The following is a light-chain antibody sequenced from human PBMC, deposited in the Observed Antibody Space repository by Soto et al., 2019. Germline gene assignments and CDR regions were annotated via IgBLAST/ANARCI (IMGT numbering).Light chain of an antibody. Sequence: EIVLTQSPATLSLSPGESAPLSCRASQSVSSYLAWYQQKPGQAPRLLLYDASNRATGIPARFSGSGSGTDFTLTISRLEPEDFAAYYCQQYGSTLTWTFGQGTKVDIK. CDR2: DAS. J-gene: IGKJ1*01. V-gene: IGKV3-20*01. CDR1: QSVSSY. CDR3: QQYGSTLTWT.